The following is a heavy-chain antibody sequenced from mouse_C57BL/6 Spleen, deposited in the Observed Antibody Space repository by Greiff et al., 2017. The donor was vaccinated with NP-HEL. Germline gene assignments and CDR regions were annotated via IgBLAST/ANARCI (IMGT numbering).Heavy chain of an antibody. J-gene: IGHJ3*01. D-gene: IGHD2-4*01. V-gene: IGHV14-2*01. CDR2: IDPEDGET. Sequence: EVQLQQSGAELVKPGASVKLSCTASGFNIKDYYMHWVKQRTEQGLEWIGRIDPEDGETKYAPKFPGKATITADTSSNTAYLQLSSLTSEDTAVYYCAYEYESPRFAYWGQGTLVTVSA. CDR1: GFNIKDYY. CDR3: AYEYESPRFAY.